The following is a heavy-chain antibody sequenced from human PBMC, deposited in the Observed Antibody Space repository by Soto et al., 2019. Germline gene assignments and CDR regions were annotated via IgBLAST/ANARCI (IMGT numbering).Heavy chain of an antibody. V-gene: IGHV3-23*01. D-gene: IGHD2-8*02. CDR1: GFTFSSYA. Sequence: VGSLRLSCTASGFTFSSYAMSWVRQAPGKGLEWVSANSGSRGSTYYAAAVKGQFTISRDNSKNTLELQMNSLRAEDTAVYYSAKDIIVDITGNYYYYGMDVWGQGTTVTVSS. CDR2: NSGSRGST. CDR3: AKDIIVDITGNYYYYGMDV. J-gene: IGHJ6*02.